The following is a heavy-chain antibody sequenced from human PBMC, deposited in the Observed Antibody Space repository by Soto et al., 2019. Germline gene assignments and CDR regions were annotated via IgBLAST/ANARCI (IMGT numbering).Heavy chain of an antibody. Sequence: SQTLSLTRAISVDSVSTYSAAWNWIRQSPSGGLEWLGRTYYRSRVFSDYAESVKSRIIINPDTSKNQLSLLLKSVTPEDTAVYYCVRDRYSSSGWFDHWGQGTSVTVSS. J-gene: IGHJ5*02. CDR1: VDSVSTYSAA. D-gene: IGHD3-10*01. V-gene: IGHV6-1*01. CDR3: VRDRYSSSGWFDH. CDR2: TYYRSRVFS.